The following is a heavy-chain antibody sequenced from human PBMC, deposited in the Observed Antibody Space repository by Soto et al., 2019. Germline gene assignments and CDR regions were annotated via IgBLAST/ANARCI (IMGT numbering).Heavy chain of an antibody. CDR3: ARDLGSPDYTQDRGSMGRNWFDP. CDR2: IIPILGIA. V-gene: IGHV1-69*08. Sequence: QVQLVQSGAEVKKPGSSVKVSCKASGGTFSSYTISWVRQAPGQGLEWMGRIIPILGIANYAQKFQGRVTITADKSTSTAYMELSSLRSEDTAVYYCARDLGSPDYTQDRGSMGRNWFDPWGQGTLVTVSS. D-gene: IGHD3-16*01. CDR1: GGTFSSYT. J-gene: IGHJ5*02.